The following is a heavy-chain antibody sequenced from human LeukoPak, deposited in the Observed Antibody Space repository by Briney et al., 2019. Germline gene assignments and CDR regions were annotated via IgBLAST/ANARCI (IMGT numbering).Heavy chain of an antibody. D-gene: IGHD2-21*01. CDR3: ARADRLHGGPYLIGP. CDR2: INPSSGGT. V-gene: IGHV1-2*02. Sequence: EASVKVSCKTSGYSFTDYYMHWVRQAPGQGLEWMGWINPSSGGTNSAQKFQGRVTMTRDTSITTVYMEVRWLTSDDTAVYYCARADRLHGGPYLIGPWCQGTLVTVYS. CDR1: GYSFTDYY. J-gene: IGHJ5*02.